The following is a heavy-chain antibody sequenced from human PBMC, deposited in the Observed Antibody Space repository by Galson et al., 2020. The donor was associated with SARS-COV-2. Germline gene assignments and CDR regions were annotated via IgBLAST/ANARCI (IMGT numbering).Heavy chain of an antibody. CDR1: GFTFSSYS. Sequence: NSGGSLRLSCAASGFTFSSYSLNWVRQAPGKGLEWVSSISSSSSYIYYADSVKGRFTISRDNAKNSLYLQMNSLRAEDTAVYYCASLLEYQQPGDSSHYYYYYGMYVCGQGTTVTVSS. V-gene: IGHV3-21*01. D-gene: IGHD2-2*01. CDR3: ASLLEYQQPGDSSHYYYYYGMYV. J-gene: IGHJ6*02. CDR2: ISSSSSYI.